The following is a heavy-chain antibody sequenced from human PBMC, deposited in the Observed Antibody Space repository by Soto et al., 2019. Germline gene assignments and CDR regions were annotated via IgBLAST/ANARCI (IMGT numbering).Heavy chain of an antibody. Sequence: GASVKVSCKVSGYTLTELSMHWVRQAPGKGLEWVGGFDPEDGETIYAQKFQGRVTMTEDTSTDAAYMELSSLRSEDTAVYYCATDSDFWSGQYDAFDIWGQGTMVTVSS. V-gene: IGHV1-24*01. J-gene: IGHJ3*02. D-gene: IGHD3-3*01. CDR1: GYTLTELS. CDR2: FDPEDGET. CDR3: ATDSDFWSGQYDAFDI.